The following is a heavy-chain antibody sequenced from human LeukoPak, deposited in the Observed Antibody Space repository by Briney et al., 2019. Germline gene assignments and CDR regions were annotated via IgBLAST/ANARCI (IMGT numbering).Heavy chain of an antibody. V-gene: IGHV3-23*01. J-gene: IGHJ4*02. CDR1: GFTFSSYA. Sequence: QPGGSLRLSCAASGFTFSSYAMSWVRQASGKGLEWVSALSGSGGSTYYADSVKGRFTISRDNSKNTLYLQMNSLRAEDTAVYSCAKEWYSGSYSYWGQGTLVTVSS. D-gene: IGHD1-26*01. CDR2: LSGSGGST. CDR3: AKEWYSGSYSY.